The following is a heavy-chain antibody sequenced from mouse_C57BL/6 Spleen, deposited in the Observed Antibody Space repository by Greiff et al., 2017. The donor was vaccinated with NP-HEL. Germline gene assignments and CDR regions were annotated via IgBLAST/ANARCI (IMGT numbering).Heavy chain of an antibody. CDR1: GFTFSDYG. V-gene: IGHV5-17*01. J-gene: IGHJ2*01. CDR2: ISSGSSTI. CDR3: GMKWGRGCFDY. D-gene: IGHD1-3*01. Sequence: EVQVVESGGGLVKPGGSLKLSCAASGFTFSDYGMHWVRQAPEKGLEWVAYISSGSSTIYYADTVKGRFTISRDNAKNNLFLQMTSLRAEDTAKYYGGMKWGRGCFDYWGQGTTLTVSS.